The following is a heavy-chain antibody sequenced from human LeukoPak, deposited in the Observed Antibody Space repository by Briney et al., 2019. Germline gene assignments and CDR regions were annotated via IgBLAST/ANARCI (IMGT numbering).Heavy chain of an antibody. D-gene: IGHD3-10*01. Sequence: PGGSLRLSCAASGFTFSNYATHWVRQAPGKGLEWLAVISYDGRNKYYADSVKGRFTISRDNSKNMVFLQMNSLRAEDTAVYYCARDSSDGASSMMFTWFQGMDVWGQGTTVTVSS. V-gene: IGHV3-30*04. CDR1: GFTFSNYA. CDR2: ISYDGRNK. J-gene: IGHJ6*02. CDR3: ARDSSDGASSMMFTWFQGMDV.